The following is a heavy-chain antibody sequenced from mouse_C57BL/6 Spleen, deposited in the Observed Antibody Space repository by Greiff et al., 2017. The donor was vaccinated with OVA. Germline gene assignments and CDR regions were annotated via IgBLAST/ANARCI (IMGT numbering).Heavy chain of an antibody. V-gene: IGHV1-80*01. CDR1: GYAFSSYW. D-gene: IGHD1-1*01. Sequence: QVQLKQSGAELVKPGASVKISCKASGYAFSSYWMNWVKQRPGKGLEWIGQIYPGDGDTNYNGKFKGKATLTADKSSSTAYMQLSSLTSEDSAVYFCARGGYYGSNQFAYWGQGTLVTVSA. CDR2: IYPGDGDT. J-gene: IGHJ3*01. CDR3: ARGGYYGSNQFAY.